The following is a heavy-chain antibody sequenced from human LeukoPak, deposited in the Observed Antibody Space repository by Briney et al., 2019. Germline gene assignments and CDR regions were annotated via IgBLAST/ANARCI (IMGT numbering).Heavy chain of an antibody. D-gene: IGHD1-26*01. CDR3: AKHLEVSVGATTYYFDY. J-gene: IGHJ4*02. CDR1: GFIFSNYW. V-gene: IGHV3-7*03. CDR2: IKQDGSEH. Sequence: PGGSLRLSCAASGFIFSNYWMSWVRQAPGKGLEWVAHIKQDGSEHFYVGSVRGRFTISRDNAENSLDLQMNSLRAEDTAVYYCAKHLEVSVGATTYYFDYWGQGTLVTVSS.